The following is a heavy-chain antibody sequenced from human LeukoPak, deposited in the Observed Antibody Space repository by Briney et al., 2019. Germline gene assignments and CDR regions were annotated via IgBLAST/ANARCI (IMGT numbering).Heavy chain of an antibody. D-gene: IGHD6-13*01. Sequence: PSETLSLTCTVSGGSISSSSYYWGWIRQPPGKGLEWIGSIYYSGSTYYNPSLKSRVTISVDTSKNQFSLKLSSVTAADTAVYYCARRRAAAGAYGYSDYWGQGTLVTVSS. J-gene: IGHJ4*02. CDR2: IYYSGST. V-gene: IGHV4-39*01. CDR1: GGSISSSSYY. CDR3: ARRRAAAGAYGYSDY.